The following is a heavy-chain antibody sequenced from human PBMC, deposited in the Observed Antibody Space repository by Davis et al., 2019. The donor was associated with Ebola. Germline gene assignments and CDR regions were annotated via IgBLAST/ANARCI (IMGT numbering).Heavy chain of an antibody. V-gene: IGHV1-18*04. CDR1: GYTFTSYG. Sequence: AASVKVSCKASGYTFTSYGISWVRQAPGQGLEWMGWISAYNGNTNYAQKLQGRVTMTTDTSTSTAYMELRSLRSDDTAVYYCARGYCSGGSCYSPDYWGQGTLVTVSS. J-gene: IGHJ4*02. D-gene: IGHD2-15*01. CDR3: ARGYCSGGSCYSPDY. CDR2: ISAYNGNT.